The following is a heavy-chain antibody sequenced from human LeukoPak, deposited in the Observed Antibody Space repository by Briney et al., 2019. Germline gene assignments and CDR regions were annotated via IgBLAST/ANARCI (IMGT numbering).Heavy chain of an antibody. CDR3: ARLRGFRFWSGYSDY. Sequence: SETLSLTCTVSGGSISSSSYYWGWIRQPPGKGLEWIGSIYYSGSTFYNPSLKSRVTISVDTSKNQFSLKLSSVTAADTAVYYCARLRGFRFWSGYSDYWGQGTLVTVSS. J-gene: IGHJ4*02. CDR2: IYYSGST. V-gene: IGHV4-39*01. CDR1: GGSISSSSYY. D-gene: IGHD3-3*01.